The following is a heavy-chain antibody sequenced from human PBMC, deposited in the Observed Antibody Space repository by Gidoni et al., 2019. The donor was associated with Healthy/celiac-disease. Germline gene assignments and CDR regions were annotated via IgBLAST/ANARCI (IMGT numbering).Heavy chain of an antibody. Sequence: QVQLVESGGGVVQPGRSLRLSCAASGFTFMSYAMHWVRQAPGKGLEWVAVISYDGSNKYYADSVKGRFTISRDNSKDTLYLQMNSLRAEDTAVYYCASSTSQNSDYWGQGTLVTVSS. D-gene: IGHD2-2*01. CDR2: ISYDGSNK. CDR3: ASSTSQNSDY. V-gene: IGHV3-30-3*01. CDR1: GFTFMSYA. J-gene: IGHJ4*02.